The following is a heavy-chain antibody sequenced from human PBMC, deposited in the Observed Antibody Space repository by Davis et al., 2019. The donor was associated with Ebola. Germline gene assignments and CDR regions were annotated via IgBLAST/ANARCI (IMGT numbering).Heavy chain of an antibody. V-gene: IGHV3-23*01. CDR2: VTSRGGGT. Sequence: PGGSLRLSCAASGFTFTSYAMTCARHAQGKRLAWISAVTSRGGGTYYADSVQGRFTISRDNSKNTLYLQMNSLRVEDTAVYYCAKGGSGWPSDYSYGMGVWGKGTTVTVSS. CDR1: GFTFTSYA. CDR3: AKGGSGWPSDYSYGMGV. J-gene: IGHJ6*04. D-gene: IGHD6-19*01.